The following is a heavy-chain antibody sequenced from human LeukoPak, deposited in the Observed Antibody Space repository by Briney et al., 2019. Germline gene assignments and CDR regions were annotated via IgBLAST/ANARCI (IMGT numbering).Heavy chain of an antibody. Sequence: GGSLRLSCAASGFTFSNYAMSWVRQAPGKGLEWVSAISGSGGSTYYADSVKGRFTISRDNSKNTLYLQMNSLRAEDTAVYYCAKGGYYDSRTDAFDIWGQGTMVTVSS. CDR1: GFTFSNYA. CDR3: AKGGYYDSRTDAFDI. CDR2: ISGSGGST. D-gene: IGHD3-22*01. J-gene: IGHJ3*02. V-gene: IGHV3-23*01.